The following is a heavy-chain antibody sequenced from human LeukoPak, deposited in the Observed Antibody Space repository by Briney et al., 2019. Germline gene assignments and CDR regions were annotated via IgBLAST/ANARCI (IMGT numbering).Heavy chain of an antibody. Sequence: SVKVSCKASGGTFSSYAISWVRQAPGQGLEWMGGIIPIFGTANYAQKFQGRVTITADESTSTAYMELSSLRSEDRAVYYCARRNCSGGSCYPPSYYYYGMDVWGKGTTVTVSS. D-gene: IGHD2-15*01. CDR2: IIPIFGTA. CDR1: GGTFSSYA. J-gene: IGHJ6*04. CDR3: ARRNCSGGSCYPPSYYYYGMDV. V-gene: IGHV1-69*13.